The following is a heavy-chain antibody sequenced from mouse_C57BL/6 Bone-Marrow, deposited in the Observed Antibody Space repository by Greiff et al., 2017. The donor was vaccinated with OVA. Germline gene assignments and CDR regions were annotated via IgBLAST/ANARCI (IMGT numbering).Heavy chain of an antibody. Sequence: VQLQQSGAELARPGASVKLSCKASGYTFTSYGISWVKQRTGQGLEWIGEIYPRSGNTYYNEKFKGKATLTADKSSSTAYMELRSLTSEDSAVYVCARSGGWLPAWFAYWGQGTLVTVSA. V-gene: IGHV1-81*01. CDR3: ARSGGWLPAWFAY. J-gene: IGHJ3*01. CDR2: IYPRSGNT. CDR1: GYTFTSYG. D-gene: IGHD2-3*01.